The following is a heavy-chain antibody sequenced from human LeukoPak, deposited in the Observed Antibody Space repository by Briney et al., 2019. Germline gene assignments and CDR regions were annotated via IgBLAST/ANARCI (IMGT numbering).Heavy chain of an antibody. V-gene: IGHV4-38-2*02. D-gene: IGHD3-10*01. CDR2: IYHSGST. Sequence: SETLSLTCTVSGYSISSGYYWGWIRQPPGKGLEWIGSIYHSGSTYYNPSLKSRVTISVDTSKNQFSLKLSSVTAADTAVYYCASGGSGSYYVFDFWGQGTLVTVSS. CDR3: ASGGSGSYYVFDF. CDR1: GYSISSGYY. J-gene: IGHJ4*02.